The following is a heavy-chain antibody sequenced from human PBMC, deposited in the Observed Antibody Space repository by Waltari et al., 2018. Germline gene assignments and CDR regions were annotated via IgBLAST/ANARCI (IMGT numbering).Heavy chain of an antibody. J-gene: IGHJ4*02. D-gene: IGHD3-10*01. CDR1: GGSVSSTSFY. Sequence: QLLLQESGPGLVRPSQTLSLTCTVSGGSVSSTSFYWAWVRQPPGKGLGWMGTLYYGGDTYYNPSLKSRITLSVDTSKNQFSLDLMSVTAADTAMYYCARQGFYGSAKHFDDWGQGTVVAVSS. CDR2: LYYGGDT. V-gene: IGHV4-39*01. CDR3: ARQGFYGSAKHFDD.